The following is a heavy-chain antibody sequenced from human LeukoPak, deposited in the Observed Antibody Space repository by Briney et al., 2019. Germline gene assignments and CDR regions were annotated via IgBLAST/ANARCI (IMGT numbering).Heavy chain of an antibody. D-gene: IGHD3-3*01. J-gene: IGHJ6*03. CDR3: ARPYFNFWGGYPSFHYYMDV. V-gene: IGHV1-2*02. CDR2: INPNSGDT. Sequence: ASLKVSCKASGYTFTDYYIHWVRQAPGQGLEYMGWINPNSGDTKYPQKFQGRVTMTRDTSISTAYMEVTSLRSDDTAVYYCARPYFNFWGGYPSFHYYMDVWGKGTTVTVSS. CDR1: GYTFTDYY.